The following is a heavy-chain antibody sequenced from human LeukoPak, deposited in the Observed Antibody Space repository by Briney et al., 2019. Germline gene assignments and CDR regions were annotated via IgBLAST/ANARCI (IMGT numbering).Heavy chain of an antibody. CDR2: IRYDGSNK. CDR3: ARGVIVSYDTKRMDV. J-gene: IGHJ6*02. CDR1: GFTFSSYG. D-gene: IGHD2/OR15-2a*01. Sequence: GGSLRLSCAASGFTFSSYGMHWVRQAPGKGLEWVAFIRYDGSNKYYADSVKGRFTISRDNSKNTLYLQMNSLRAEDTAVYYCARGVIVSYDTKRMDVWGQGTTVTVSS. V-gene: IGHV3-30*02.